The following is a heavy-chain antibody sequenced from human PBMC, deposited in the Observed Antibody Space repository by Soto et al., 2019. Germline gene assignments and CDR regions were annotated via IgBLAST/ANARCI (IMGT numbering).Heavy chain of an antibody. CDR1: GGSFNNYV. D-gene: IGHD4-17*01. CDR3: ARYWNAGTLYGAFDI. CDR2: IIPNYEAA. J-gene: IGHJ3*02. Sequence: QVQLVQSRAEVMKPGSSVKVSCEASGGSFNNYVISWLRQAPGQGLEWMGGIIPNYEAANHAQKFRGRLTITADKATNTAYMELNSLRPEDTATYYCARYWNAGTLYGAFDIWGQGTTVIVS. V-gene: IGHV1-69*06.